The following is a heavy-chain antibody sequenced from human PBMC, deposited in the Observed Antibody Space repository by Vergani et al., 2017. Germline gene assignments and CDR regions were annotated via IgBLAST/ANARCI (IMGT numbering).Heavy chain of an antibody. V-gene: IGHV3-15*01. CDR3: TTASDCSGGSCYSLYYYGMDV. J-gene: IGHJ6*02. CDR2: IKSKTDGGTT. CDR1: GLTFSNAW. D-gene: IGHD2-15*01. Sequence: EVQLVESGGGLVKPGGSLRLSCAASGLTFSNAWMSWVRQAPGKGLEWVGRIKSKTDGGTTDYAAPVKGRFTISRDDSKNTLYLQMNSLKTEDTAVYYCTTASDCSGGSCYSLYYYGMDVWVQGTTVTVSS.